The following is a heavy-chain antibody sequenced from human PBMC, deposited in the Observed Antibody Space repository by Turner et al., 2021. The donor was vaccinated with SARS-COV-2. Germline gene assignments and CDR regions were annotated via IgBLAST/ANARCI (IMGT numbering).Heavy chain of an antibody. Sequence: EVQLLESGGGLIQPGGSLRLSCAASGFTFSSYSMSWVRQAPGKGLEWVSSISGNGGSTYYADSVKGRFTISRDSSKNTLYLQMNSLRAEDTAVYYCARDVLVAAGYAMDVWGQGTTVTVSS. CDR3: ARDVLVAAGYAMDV. CDR1: GFTFSSYS. D-gene: IGHD2-15*01. V-gene: IGHV3-23*01. J-gene: IGHJ6*02. CDR2: ISGNGGST.